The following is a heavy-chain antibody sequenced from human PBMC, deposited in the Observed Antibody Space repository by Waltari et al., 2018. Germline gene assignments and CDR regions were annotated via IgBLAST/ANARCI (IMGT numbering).Heavy chain of an antibody. CDR2: INWNGGST. D-gene: IGHD1-26*01. V-gene: IGHV3-20*01. CDR1: GFTFDDYG. CDR3: ARGSGSYFHHYFDY. Sequence: EVQLVESGGGVVRPGGSLRLSCAASGFTFDDYGMRWVRQAPGKGLEWVSGINWNGGSTGYADSVKGRFTISRDNAKNSLYLQMNSLRAEDTALYHCARGSGSYFHHYFDYWGQGTLVTVSS. J-gene: IGHJ4*02.